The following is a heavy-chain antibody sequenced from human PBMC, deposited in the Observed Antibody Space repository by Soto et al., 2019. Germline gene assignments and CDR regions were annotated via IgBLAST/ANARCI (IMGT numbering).Heavy chain of an antibody. CDR2: IYYSGST. CDR3: ARALRGSYSAFDI. D-gene: IGHD3-10*01. Sequence: PSPPFSFFGGPLRRGGYYLGWVPPHPGKGLEWIGYIYYSGSTYYNPSLKSRVTISVDTSKNQFSLKLSSVTAADTAVYYCARALRGSYSAFDIWGQGTMVTVSS. J-gene: IGHJ3*02. V-gene: IGHV4-31*02. CDR1: GGPLRRGGYY.